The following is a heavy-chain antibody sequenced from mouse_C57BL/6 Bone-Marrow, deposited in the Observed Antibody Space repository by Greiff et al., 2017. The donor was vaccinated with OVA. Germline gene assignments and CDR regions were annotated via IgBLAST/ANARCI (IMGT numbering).Heavy chain of an antibody. J-gene: IGHJ4*01. D-gene: IGHD1-1*01. CDR3: ARDRKYYGSSYAMDY. CDR2: ISDGGSYT. V-gene: IGHV5-4*01. Sequence: EVQLVESGGGLVKPGGSLKLSCAASGFTFSSYAMSWVRQTPEKRLEWVATISDGGSYTYYTDNVKGRFTISRDNAKNNLYLQMSHLKSEDTAMYYCARDRKYYGSSYAMDYWGQGTSVTVSS. CDR1: GFTFSSYA.